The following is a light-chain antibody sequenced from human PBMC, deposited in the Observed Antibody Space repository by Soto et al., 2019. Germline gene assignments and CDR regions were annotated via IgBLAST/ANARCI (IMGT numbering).Light chain of an antibody. J-gene: IGLJ2*01. CDR1: SGHSSYI. V-gene: IGLV4-60*03. CDR2: VEGSGRY. Sequence: QSVLTQSSSASASLGSSVRLTCTLSSGHSSYIIAWHQQQPGKAPRYLMKVEGSGRYNKGSGVLDRFSGSSSGADRYLTISNLQSEDEADYYCETWDSNTRIFGGGTKLTVL. CDR3: ETWDSNTRI.